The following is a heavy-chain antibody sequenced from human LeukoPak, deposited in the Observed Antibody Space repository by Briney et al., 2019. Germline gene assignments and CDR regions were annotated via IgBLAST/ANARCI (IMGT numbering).Heavy chain of an antibody. CDR3: ARLGSSGSAQYFQD. J-gene: IGHJ1*01. CDR1: GDSISSYY. V-gene: IGHV4-59*12. D-gene: IGHD6-19*01. CDR2: IYYSGST. Sequence: SETLSLTCTVSGDSISSYYWSWIRQPPGKGLEWIGYIYYSGSTNYNSSLKSRLTMSVDTSKNQFSLKLSSVTAADTAVYYCARLGSSGSAQYFQDWGQGTLVTVSS.